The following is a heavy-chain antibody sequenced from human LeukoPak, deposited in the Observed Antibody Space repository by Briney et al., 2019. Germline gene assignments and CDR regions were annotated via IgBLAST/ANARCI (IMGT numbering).Heavy chain of an antibody. CDR3: ASAKPRITMVRGPSTRPLYYGMDV. V-gene: IGHV4-34*01. J-gene: IGHJ6*02. CDR1: GGSFSGYY. CDR2: INHSGST. D-gene: IGHD3-10*01. Sequence: KPSETLSLTCAVYGGSFSGYYWSWIRQPPGKGLEWIGEINHSGSTNYNPSLKSRVTVSVDTSKNQFSLKLSSVTAADTAVYYCASAKPRITMVRGPSTRPLYYGMDVWGQGTTVTVSS.